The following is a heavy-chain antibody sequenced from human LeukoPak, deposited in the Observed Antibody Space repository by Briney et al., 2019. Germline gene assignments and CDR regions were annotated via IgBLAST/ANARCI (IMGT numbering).Heavy chain of an antibody. V-gene: IGHV3-7*04. CDR1: GFTFSNYG. CDR2: IKQDGSEK. Sequence: GGSLRLSCAASGFTFSNYGIHWVRQAPGKGLEWVANIKQDGSEKYYVDTVKGRFTISRDNAKNSLHLQMNSLRAEDTAVYYCARGGSLWGQGTLVTVSS. CDR3: ARGGSL. J-gene: IGHJ4*02. D-gene: IGHD1-26*01.